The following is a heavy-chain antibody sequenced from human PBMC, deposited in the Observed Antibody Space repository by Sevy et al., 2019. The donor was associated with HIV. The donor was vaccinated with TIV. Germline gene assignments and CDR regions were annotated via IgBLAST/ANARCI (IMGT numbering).Heavy chain of an antibody. V-gene: IGHV4-34*01. CDR1: GGSFSGYY. J-gene: IGHJ6*02. D-gene: IGHD1-1*01. CDR3: ARNWNRSAYYYYYYGMDV. CDR2: INHSGST. Sequence: SETLSLTCAVYGGSFSGYYWSWIRQPPGKGLEWIGEINHSGSTNDNPSLKSRVTISVDTSKNQFSLKLSSVTAADTAVYYCARNWNRSAYYYYYYGMDVWGQGTTVTVSS.